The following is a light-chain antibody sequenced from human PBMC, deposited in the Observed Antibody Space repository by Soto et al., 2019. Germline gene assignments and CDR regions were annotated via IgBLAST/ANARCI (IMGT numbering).Light chain of an antibody. CDR3: ETWDSNSVV. CDR2: LEGSGSY. V-gene: IGLV4-60*03. CDR1: SGHSSYI. J-gene: IGLJ2*01. Sequence: QLVLTQSSSASACLGSSVKLTCTLSSGHSSYIIAWHQQQPGKAPRYLMKLEGSGSYNKGSGVPDRFSGSSSGADRYLTISNLQSEDEADYYCETWDSNSVVFGGGTKVTVL.